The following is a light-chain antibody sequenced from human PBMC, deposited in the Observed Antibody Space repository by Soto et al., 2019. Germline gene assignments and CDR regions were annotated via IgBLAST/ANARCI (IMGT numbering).Light chain of an antibody. V-gene: IGKV1-33*01. CDR2: DAS. CDR3: QQYDNLPI. CDR1: QDISNY. Sequence: DLPMTQSPSSLSASVGDRVTINCQASQDISNYLNWYQQKPGKAPKLLIYDASNLETGVPSRFSGSGSGTDFTFTISSLQPEDIATYYCQQYDNLPIFGQGTRLEIK. J-gene: IGKJ5*01.